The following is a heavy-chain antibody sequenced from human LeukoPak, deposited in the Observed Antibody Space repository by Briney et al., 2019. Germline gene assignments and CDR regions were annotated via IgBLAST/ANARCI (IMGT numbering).Heavy chain of an antibody. CDR1: GYTFTGYY. J-gene: IGHJ4*02. D-gene: IGHD3-22*01. Sequence: ASVKVSCKASGYTFTGYYMHWVRQAPGQGLEWMGWINTNTGGTNYAQKFQGRVTMTRDTSINTAYMELSRLRSDDTAMYYCAREGSDSSGYQDSWGQGTLVTVSS. CDR2: INTNTGGT. V-gene: IGHV1-2*02. CDR3: AREGSDSSGYQDS.